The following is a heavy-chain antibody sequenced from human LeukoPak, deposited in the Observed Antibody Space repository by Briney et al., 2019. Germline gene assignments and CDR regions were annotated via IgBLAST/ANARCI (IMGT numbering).Heavy chain of an antibody. Sequence: PGGSLRLSCAASGFTFSGSAMSWVRQAPGEGLEWVSLISYSGANSYYTDSVRGRFTISRDNSKNTLYLQMNSLRAEDTAVYYCARTPVDSSPIDYWGQGTLVTVSS. CDR3: ARTPVDSSPIDY. CDR1: GFTFSGSA. V-gene: IGHV3-23*01. CDR2: ISYSGANS. D-gene: IGHD3-22*01. J-gene: IGHJ4*02.